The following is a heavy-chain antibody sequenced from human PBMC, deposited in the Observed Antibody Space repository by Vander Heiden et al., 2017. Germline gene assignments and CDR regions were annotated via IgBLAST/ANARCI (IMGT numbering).Heavy chain of an antibody. CDR1: ASTFSSYA. CDR3: AKINTYYYESSGYYVDY. CDR2: ISGSGGST. V-gene: IGHV3-23*01. J-gene: IGHJ4*02. Sequence: TASASTFSSYAMSWVRQAPGKGLEWVSAISGSGGSTYYADSVKGRFTISRDNSKNTLYLQMDSLRAEDTAVYYCAKINTYYYESSGYYVDYWGQGTLVTVSS. D-gene: IGHD3-22*01.